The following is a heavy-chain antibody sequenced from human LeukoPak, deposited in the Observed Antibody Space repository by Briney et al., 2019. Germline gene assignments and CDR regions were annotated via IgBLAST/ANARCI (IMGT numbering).Heavy chain of an antibody. CDR1: GYTFTSYG. J-gene: IGHJ3*02. CDR3: ARAGPDPALVGGPYDAFDI. V-gene: IGHV1-2*06. CDR2: IIPIFGTA. D-gene: IGHD3-16*01. Sequence: ASVKVSCKASGYTFTSYGISWVRQAPGQGLEWMGRIIPIFGTANYAQKFQGRVTMARDTSISTAYMELSRLRSDDTAVYYCARAGPDPALVGGPYDAFDIWGQGTMVTVSS.